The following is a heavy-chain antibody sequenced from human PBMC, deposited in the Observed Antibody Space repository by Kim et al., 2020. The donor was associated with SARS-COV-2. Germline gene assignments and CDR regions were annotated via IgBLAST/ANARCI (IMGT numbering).Heavy chain of an antibody. J-gene: IGHJ4*02. Sequence: GGSLRLSCAASGFTFSSYAMCWVRQAPGKGLEWVSAISGSGGSTYYADSVKGRFTISRDNSKNTLYLQMNSLRAEDTAVYYCAKEVGYGDYLLGGFDYWGQGTLGTVSS. CDR2: ISGSGGST. V-gene: IGHV3-23*01. CDR1: GFTFSSYA. CDR3: AKEVGYGDYLLGGFDY. D-gene: IGHD4-17*01.